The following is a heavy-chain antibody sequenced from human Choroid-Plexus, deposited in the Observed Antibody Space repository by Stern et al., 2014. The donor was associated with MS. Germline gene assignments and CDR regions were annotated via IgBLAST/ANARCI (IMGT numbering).Heavy chain of an antibody. J-gene: IGHJ6*02. V-gene: IGHV1-2*02. CDR2: INPNTGGT. Sequence: QVQLVQSGAEVKKPGASVKVSCKTSGYIFTGYYIHWVRQAPGQGLEWMAWINPNTGGTKYAQKFQGRVTMSRDTSISTAYVELSSLTSDDTAVYYCARDQRGIXXFGVVTDYYYLGMDVWGQGTTVTVS. D-gene: IGHD3-3*01. CDR1: GYIFTGYY. CDR3: ARDQRGIXXFGVVTDYYYLGMDV.